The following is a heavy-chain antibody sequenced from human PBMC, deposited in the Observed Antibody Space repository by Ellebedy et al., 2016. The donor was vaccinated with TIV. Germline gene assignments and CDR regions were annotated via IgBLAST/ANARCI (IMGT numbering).Heavy chain of an antibody. V-gene: IGHV1-2*02. J-gene: IGHJ5*02. CDR3: AREWKELLLGRFDP. Sequence: MPGGSLRLSCKASGYTFTGYYIHWVRQAPGQGLEWMGSINHDSSSTNSAHKFQGRVTMTRDTSISTAYMELSRLKSDDTAVYYCAREWKELLLGRFDPWGQGTLVTVSS. D-gene: IGHD1-26*01. CDR1: GYTFTGYY. CDR2: INHDSSST.